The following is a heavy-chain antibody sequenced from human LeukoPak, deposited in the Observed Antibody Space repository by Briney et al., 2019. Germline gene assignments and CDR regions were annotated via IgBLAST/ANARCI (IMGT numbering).Heavy chain of an antibody. CDR1: GGSFSGYY. Sequence: SETLSLTCAVYGGSFSGYYWSWIRQPPGKGLEWIGEINHSGSTNYNPSLKSRVTISVDTSKNQFSLKLSSVTAADTAVYYCARGPVRLGELSFWSNDAFDIWGQGTMVTVSS. J-gene: IGHJ3*02. CDR2: INHSGST. V-gene: IGHV4-34*01. CDR3: ARGPVRLGELSFWSNDAFDI. D-gene: IGHD3-16*02.